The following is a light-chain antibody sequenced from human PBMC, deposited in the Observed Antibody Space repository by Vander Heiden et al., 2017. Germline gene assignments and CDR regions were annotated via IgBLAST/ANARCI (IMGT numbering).Light chain of an antibody. Sequence: EIVMTQSPATLSVSPGERATLSCRASQSVRSNLAWYQQKPGQAPRLLIYDASTRATGIPARFSGSGYATEFTLTITIRQSEAFAVYYCHHDKDWPPSTFGHGTKVDIK. CDR2: DAS. CDR1: QSVRSN. V-gene: IGKV3-15*01. CDR3: HHDKDWPPST. J-gene: IGKJ3*01.